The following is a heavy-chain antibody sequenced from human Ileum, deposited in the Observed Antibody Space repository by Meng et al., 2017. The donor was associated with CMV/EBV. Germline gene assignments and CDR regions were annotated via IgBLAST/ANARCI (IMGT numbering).Heavy chain of an antibody. CDR3: ARGSVVTPLDY. CDR1: GGSFSDYY. J-gene: IGHJ4*02. V-gene: IGHV4-34*01. CDR2: INHSGST. D-gene: IGHD4-23*01. Sequence: SETLSLTCAVYGGSFSDYYWSWIRQPPGKGLEWIGEINHSGSTNYNPPLKSRVTISIDTSKSQFFLELRSLTAADTAVYYCARGSVVTPLDYWGQGTRVTVSS.